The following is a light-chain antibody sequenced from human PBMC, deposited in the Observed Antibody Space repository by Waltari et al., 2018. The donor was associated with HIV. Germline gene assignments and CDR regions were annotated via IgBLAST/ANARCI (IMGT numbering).Light chain of an antibody. J-gene: IGLJ3*02. CDR1: DMPKKN. CDR2: EDS. Sequence: SYELTQPPSASVSPGQTARHTCSAGDMPKKNAYWSQQKSGQAPVLVIYEDSKRPSGIPERFSGSSSGTMATLTISGAQVEDEADYYCYSTDSSGNHRVFGGGTKLTVL. CDR3: YSTDSSGNHRV. V-gene: IGLV3-10*01.